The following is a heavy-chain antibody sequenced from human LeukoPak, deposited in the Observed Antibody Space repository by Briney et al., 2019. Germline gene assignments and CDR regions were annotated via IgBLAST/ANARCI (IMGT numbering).Heavy chain of an antibody. CDR2: LSPNSGDT. CDR1: GYTFTGYY. Sequence: ASVKVSCKASGYTFTGYYMHRVRQAPGQELEWMGWLSPNSGDTKFAQKFQGRVTMTRDTSISTAYMELSRLRSDDTAVYYCAGATDISSWYLAYWGQGTLVTVSS. D-gene: IGHD6-13*01. V-gene: IGHV1-2*02. J-gene: IGHJ4*02. CDR3: AGATDISSWYLAY.